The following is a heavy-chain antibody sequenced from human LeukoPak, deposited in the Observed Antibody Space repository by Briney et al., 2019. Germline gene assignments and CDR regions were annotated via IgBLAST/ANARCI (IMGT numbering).Heavy chain of an antibody. D-gene: IGHD2-2*03. CDR2: MNPNSGNT. Sequence: ASVKVSCKASGYTFTSYDINWVRQATGQGLEWMGWMNPNSGNTGYAQKFQGRVTMTRNTSISTAYMELSSLRSEDTAVYYCARGIGSRATDWFDPWGQGTLVTVSS. J-gene: IGHJ5*02. V-gene: IGHV1-8*01. CDR1: GYTFTSYD. CDR3: ARGIGSRATDWFDP.